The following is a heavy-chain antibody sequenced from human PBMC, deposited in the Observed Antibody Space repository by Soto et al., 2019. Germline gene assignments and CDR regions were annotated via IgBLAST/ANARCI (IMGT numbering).Heavy chain of an antibody. J-gene: IGHJ6*02. Sequence: GESLKISCKGSGYKFSSYWVGWARQMPGKGLEWMGIIYHGDSDTRYSPSFQGQVTISADKSINTAYLQWSSLKASDTAMYYCARRGQPRTDYYYGMDVWGQGTTVTSP. V-gene: IGHV5-51*01. CDR1: GYKFSSYW. D-gene: IGHD5-18*01. CDR2: IYHGDSDT. CDR3: ARRGQPRTDYYYGMDV.